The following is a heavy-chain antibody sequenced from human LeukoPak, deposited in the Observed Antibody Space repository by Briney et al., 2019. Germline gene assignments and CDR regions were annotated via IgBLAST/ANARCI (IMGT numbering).Heavy chain of an antibody. J-gene: IGHJ6*03. Sequence: GASVKVSCKASGYTFTSYGISWVRQAPGQGLEWMGWISAYNGNTNYAQKLQGRVTMTTDTSTSTAYMELRSLRSDDTAVYYCARENRLELYYYMDVWSKGTTVTVSS. V-gene: IGHV1-18*01. CDR3: ARENRLELYYYMDV. CDR1: GYTFTSYG. D-gene: IGHD1-7*01. CDR2: ISAYNGNT.